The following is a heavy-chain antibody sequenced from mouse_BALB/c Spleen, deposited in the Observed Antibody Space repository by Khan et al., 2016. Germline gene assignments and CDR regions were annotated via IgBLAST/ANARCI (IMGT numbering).Heavy chain of an antibody. CDR3: ARQPYYHYNVMDY. CDR2: IWTDGST. Sequence: QVQLQQPGPGLVAPSQSLSITCTISGFSLTNYGVHWVRQPPGKGLEWLGVIWTDGSTTYNSALKSRLTITKDNSKSQVFLKMNSLQTDDTAIYFCARQPYYHYNVMDYWSQGTSVTVSS. J-gene: IGHJ4*01. D-gene: IGHD2-4*01. V-gene: IGHV2-6-1*01. CDR1: GFSLTNYG.